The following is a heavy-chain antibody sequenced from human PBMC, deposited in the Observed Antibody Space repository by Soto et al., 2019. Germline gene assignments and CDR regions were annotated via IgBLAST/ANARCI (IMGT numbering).Heavy chain of an antibody. CDR2: ISGSGGST. CDR1: GFTFSSYA. Sequence: PGGSLRLSCAASGFTFSSYAMSWVRQAPGKGLEWVSAISGSGGSTYYADSVKGRFTISRDNSKNTLYLQMNSLRAEDTAVYYCAKDWLCSRTSCPSGYYYYGMDVWGQGTTVTVSS. D-gene: IGHD2-2*01. CDR3: AKDWLCSRTSCPSGYYYYGMDV. J-gene: IGHJ6*02. V-gene: IGHV3-23*01.